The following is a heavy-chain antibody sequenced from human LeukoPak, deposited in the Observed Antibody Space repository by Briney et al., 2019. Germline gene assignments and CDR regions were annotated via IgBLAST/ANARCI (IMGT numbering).Heavy chain of an antibody. Sequence: SVKLSYRASGRSFSSYAISWVRQAPGQGLKWMGWIITICGTANYAQKFQERVTITTDESTSTAYMELSSLRSEDTAVDYCAHSAYDVWSGYLHWFDPWGQGTLVTVSS. V-gene: IGHV1-69*05. CDR2: IITICGTA. CDR3: AHSAYDVWSGYLHWFDP. J-gene: IGHJ5*02. CDR1: GRSFSSYA. D-gene: IGHD3-3*01.